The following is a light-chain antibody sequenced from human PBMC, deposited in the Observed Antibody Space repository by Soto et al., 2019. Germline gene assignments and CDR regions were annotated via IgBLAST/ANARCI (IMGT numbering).Light chain of an antibody. V-gene: IGLV2-14*01. CDR2: EVS. Sequence: QSALTQPASVSGSPGQSITISCTGTSSDVGGYNYVSWCQQHPGKAPKLMIYEVSNRPSGVSNRFSGSKSGNTASLTISGLQAEDEADYYCSSYTSSSTSYVFGTGTKVTVL. CDR1: SSDVGGYNY. CDR3: SSYTSSSTSYV. J-gene: IGLJ1*01.